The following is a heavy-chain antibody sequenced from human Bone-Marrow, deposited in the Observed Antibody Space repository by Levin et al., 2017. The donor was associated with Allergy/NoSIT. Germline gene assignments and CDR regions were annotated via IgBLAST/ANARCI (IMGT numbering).Heavy chain of an antibody. J-gene: IGHJ4*02. Sequence: SCAGSGFTFRNYDLHWVRQAPGKGLEWVALISYFGSTQYYADSVKGRFTISRDNSKNTLFLQMNSLRVEDTAVYYCVKDRRWKNEYNERTFDYWGQGTLVTVSS. CDR3: VKDRRWKNEYNERTFDY. CDR1: GFTFRNYD. CDR2: ISYFGSTQ. V-gene: IGHV3-30*18. D-gene: IGHD1-1*01.